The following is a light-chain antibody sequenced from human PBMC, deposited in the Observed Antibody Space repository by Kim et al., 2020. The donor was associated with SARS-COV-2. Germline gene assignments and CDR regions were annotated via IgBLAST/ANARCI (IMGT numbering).Light chain of an antibody. V-gene: IGLV3-21*04. J-gene: IGLJ3*02. CDR2: YDS. Sequence: APGKPARITCGGNNIGSKSVHWYQQKPGQAPVLVIYYDSDRPSGIPERFSGSNSENTATLTISRVEAGDEADYYCQVWDSSSDHPVFGGGTQLTVL. CDR1: NIGSKS. CDR3: QVWDSSSDHPV.